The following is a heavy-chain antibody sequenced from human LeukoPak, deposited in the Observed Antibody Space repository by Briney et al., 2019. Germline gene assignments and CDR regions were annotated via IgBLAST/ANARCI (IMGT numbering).Heavy chain of an antibody. D-gene: IGHD6-13*01. CDR1: GFTFSSYA. CDR2: ISGSGGST. CDR3: AKDIPPTAAAGLYYFDY. J-gene: IGHJ4*02. V-gene: IGHV3-23*01. Sequence: GRSLRLSCAASGFTFSSYAMSWVREAPGRGLEWVSAISGSGGSTYYADTVKGRFTISRDNSKNTLYLQMDSLRAEDTAVYDCAKDIPPTAAAGLYYFDYWGQGTLVTVSS.